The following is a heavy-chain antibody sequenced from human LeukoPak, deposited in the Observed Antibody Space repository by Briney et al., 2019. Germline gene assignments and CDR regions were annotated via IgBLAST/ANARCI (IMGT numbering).Heavy chain of an antibody. V-gene: IGHV1-69*01. CDR1: GGTFSSYA. Sequence: SVKVSCKASGGTFSSYAISWVRQAPGQGLEWMGGIIPIFGTANYAQKFQGRVTITADESTSTAYMELSSLRSEDTAVYYCARGAGSGSYYAWFDPWGQGTLVTVSS. D-gene: IGHD3-10*01. CDR2: IIPIFGTA. J-gene: IGHJ5*02. CDR3: ARGAGSGSYYAWFDP.